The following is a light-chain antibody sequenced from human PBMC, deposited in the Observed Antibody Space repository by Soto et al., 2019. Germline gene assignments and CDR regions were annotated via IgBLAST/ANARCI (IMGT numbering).Light chain of an antibody. Sequence: QSVLTQPPSASGTPGQRVTISCSGSSSNIGSNYVYWYQQLPGTAPKLLIYSNNQRPSGVPDRFSGSKSGTSAFLAISGLRSEDEADYYCAAWDDSLRGVFGGGTKLTVL. V-gene: IGLV1-47*02. CDR3: AAWDDSLRGV. J-gene: IGLJ3*02. CDR1: SSNIGSNY. CDR2: SNN.